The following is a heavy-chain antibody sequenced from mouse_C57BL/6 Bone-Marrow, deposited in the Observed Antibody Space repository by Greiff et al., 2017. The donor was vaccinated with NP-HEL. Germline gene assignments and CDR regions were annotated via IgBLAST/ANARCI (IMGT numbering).Heavy chain of an antibody. V-gene: IGHV1-26*01. CDR1: GYTFTDYY. CDR3: AIPAMVTTTGDY. CDR2: INPNNGGT. Sequence: EVQLQQSGPELVKPGASVKISCKASGYTFTDYYMNWVKQSHGKSLEWIGDINPNNGGTSYNQKFKGKATLTVDKSSSTAYMELRSLTSEDSAVYYCAIPAMVTTTGDYWGQGTTLTVSS. J-gene: IGHJ2*01. D-gene: IGHD2-2*01.